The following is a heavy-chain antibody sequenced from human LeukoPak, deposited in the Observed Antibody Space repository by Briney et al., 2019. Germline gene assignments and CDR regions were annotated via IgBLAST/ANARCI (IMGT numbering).Heavy chain of an antibody. Sequence: SQTLSLTCAISGDSVSTSSVAWNWIRQSPSRSLEWLGRTYYRSKWSNDYAISVKSRIIINPDTSKNQFSLQLNSVTPEDTAVYYCARYNWNGGRAFDVWGQGTTVTVSS. CDR3: ARYNWNGGRAFDV. V-gene: IGHV6-1*01. CDR2: TYYRSKWSN. D-gene: IGHD1-1*01. J-gene: IGHJ3*01. CDR1: GDSVSTSSVA.